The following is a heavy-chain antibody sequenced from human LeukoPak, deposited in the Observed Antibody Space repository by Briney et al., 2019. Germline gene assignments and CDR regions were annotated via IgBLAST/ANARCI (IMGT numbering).Heavy chain of an antibody. CDR3: ARGLDTAMASTWWFDP. CDR2: IYYSGST. Sequence: SETLSLTCTVSGGSISSGGYYWSWIRQHPGKGLEWIGYIYYSGSTYYNPSLKSRVTISVDTSKNQFSLRLSSVTAADTAVYYCARGLDTAMASTWWFDPWGQGTLVTVSS. J-gene: IGHJ5*02. V-gene: IGHV4-31*03. CDR1: GGSISSGGYY. D-gene: IGHD5-18*01.